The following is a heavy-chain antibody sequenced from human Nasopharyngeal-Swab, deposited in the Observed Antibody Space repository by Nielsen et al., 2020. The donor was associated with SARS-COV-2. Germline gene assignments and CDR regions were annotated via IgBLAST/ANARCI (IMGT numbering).Heavy chain of an antibody. V-gene: IGHV3-7*03. D-gene: IGHD1-26*01. CDR3: AKGRGGSYSYYGMDV. CDR1: GFTFRRDW. J-gene: IGHJ6*02. Sequence: GGSLRLSCADSGFTFRRDWMSWVRQAPGKGLEWVANIKQDGSETYYVDSVKGRFTISRDNAKNSLYLQMNSLRAEDTALYYCAKGRGGSYSYYGMDVWGQGTTVTVSS. CDR2: IKQDGSET.